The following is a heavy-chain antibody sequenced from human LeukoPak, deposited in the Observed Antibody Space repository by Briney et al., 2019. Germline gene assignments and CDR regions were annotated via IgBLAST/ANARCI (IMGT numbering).Heavy chain of an antibody. CDR3: ARGGPLDTISTYYYGMDV. CDR1: GYTFTGYY. D-gene: IGHD5-12*01. Sequence: ASVKVSCKASGYTFTGYYMHWVRQAPGQGLEWMGWINPNSGGTNYAQKFQGWVAMTRDTSISTAYMELSRLRSDDTAVYYCARGGPLDTISTYYYGMDVWGQGTTVTVPS. V-gene: IGHV1-2*04. J-gene: IGHJ6*02. CDR2: INPNSGGT.